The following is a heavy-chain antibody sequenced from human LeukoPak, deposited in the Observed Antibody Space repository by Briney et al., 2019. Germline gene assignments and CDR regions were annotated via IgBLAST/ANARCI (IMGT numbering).Heavy chain of an antibody. J-gene: IGHJ4*02. CDR2: INHSGST. V-gene: IGHV4-34*01. D-gene: IGHD6-19*01. CDR1: GGSFSGYY. Sequence: KPSETLSLTCAVYGGSFSGYYWSWIRQPPGKGLEWIGEINHSGSTNYNPSLKSRVTISVDTSKNQFSLKLSSVTAADTAVYYCARLPAVAGSDYWGQRTLVTVSS. CDR3: ARLPAVAGSDY.